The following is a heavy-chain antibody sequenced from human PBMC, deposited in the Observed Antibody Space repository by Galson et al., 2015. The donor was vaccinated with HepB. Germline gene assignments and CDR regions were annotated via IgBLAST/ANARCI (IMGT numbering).Heavy chain of an antibody. CDR3: AKDRSPTVISLWFDP. Sequence: SLRLSCAASGFTFSRYAMSWVRQAPGKGLEWVSAISGSGDTTYYADSVKGRFTISRDNSKNTLYLQMNSLRAEDTAVYYCAKDRSPTVISLWFDPWGQGTLVTVSS. V-gene: IGHV3-23*01. CDR1: GFTFSRYA. CDR2: ISGSGDTT. D-gene: IGHD4-17*01. J-gene: IGHJ5*02.